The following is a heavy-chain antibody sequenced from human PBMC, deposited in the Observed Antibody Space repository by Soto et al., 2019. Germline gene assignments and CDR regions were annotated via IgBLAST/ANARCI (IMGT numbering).Heavy chain of an antibody. CDR1: GGTLSSYA. J-gene: IGHJ6*02. CDR3: ARVGLYCTNGVCPYYGMDV. V-gene: IGHV1-69*13. CDR2: IIPIFGTA. Sequence: SVKVSCKASGGTLSSYAISWVRQAPGQGLEWMGGIIPIFGTANYAQKFQGRVTITADESTSTAYMELSSLRSEDTAVYYCARVGLYCTNGVCPYYGMDVWGQGTTVTVSS. D-gene: IGHD2-8*01.